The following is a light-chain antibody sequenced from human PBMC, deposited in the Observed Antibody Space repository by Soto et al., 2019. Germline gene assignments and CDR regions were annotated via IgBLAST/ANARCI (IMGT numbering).Light chain of an antibody. J-gene: IGKJ2*01. CDR2: KAS. CDR1: QSLNSW. CDR3: QQYNTYS. Sequence: DIQMTQSPSTLSASVGDRVSITCRASQSLNSWLAWYQRKPGKAPKLLIYKASTLESGVPSRFSGSGSGTEFTLTISSLQPDDFATYYCQQYNTYSFGQGTKLEIK. V-gene: IGKV1-5*03.